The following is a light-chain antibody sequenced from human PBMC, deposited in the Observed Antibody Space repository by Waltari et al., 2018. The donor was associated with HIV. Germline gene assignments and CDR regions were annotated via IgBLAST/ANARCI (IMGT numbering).Light chain of an antibody. Sequence: QPPSVSAAPGHKVVISCSGGSSNIGNNYVSWFQQLPRTAPKFIIYDNNKRPSGIPDRFSGSRSGTSATLSITGLQSGDEADYYCGTWDTSLSAGVFGGGTKVTVL. V-gene: IGLV1-51*01. CDR2: DNN. CDR3: GTWDTSLSAGV. J-gene: IGLJ3*02. CDR1: SSNIGNNY.